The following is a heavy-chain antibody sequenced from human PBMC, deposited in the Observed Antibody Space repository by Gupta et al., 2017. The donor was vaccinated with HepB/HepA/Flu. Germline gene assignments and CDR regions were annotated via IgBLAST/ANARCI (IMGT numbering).Heavy chain of an antibody. Sequence: QVQLVQSGAEVKKPGASVKVSCKASGYTFTSYAINWVRQATGQGLEWMGWMNANSGNTVYAQKFQGRVTITRNASISTAYMELSSLRSEDTAVYYCARRGGGRITICGVISYYYMDVWGKGTTVTVSS. CDR1: GYTFTSYA. D-gene: IGHD3-3*01. CDR2: MNANSGNT. V-gene: IGHV1-8*03. J-gene: IGHJ6*03. CDR3: ARRGGGRITICGVISYYYMDV.